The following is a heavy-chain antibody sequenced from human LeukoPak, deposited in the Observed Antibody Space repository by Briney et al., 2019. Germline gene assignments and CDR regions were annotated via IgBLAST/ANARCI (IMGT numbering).Heavy chain of an antibody. V-gene: IGHV4-61*01. CDR3: AREALTTIIED. D-gene: IGHD3-22*01. Sequence: SETLSLTCTVSGGSVSSDSYSWSWIRQPPGKGLEWIGYFYYTGSTNYNPSFKSRVTLSVDTSKNQFSLKLISVTAADTAVYYCAREALTTIIEDWGQGTLVTVSS. CDR1: GGSVSSDSYS. J-gene: IGHJ4*02. CDR2: FYYTGST.